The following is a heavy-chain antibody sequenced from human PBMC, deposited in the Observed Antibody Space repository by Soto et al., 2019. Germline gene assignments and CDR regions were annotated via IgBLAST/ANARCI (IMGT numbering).Heavy chain of an antibody. V-gene: IGHV1-69*13. CDR2: IIPIFGTA. CDR3: ARSPHYDSSGHPTDY. Sequence: SVKVSCKASGYTFTSYGISWVRQAPGQGLEWMGGIIPIFGTANYAQKFQGRVTITADESTSTAYMELSSLRSEDTAVYYCARSPHYDSSGHPTDYWGQGTLVTAPQ. D-gene: IGHD3-22*01. J-gene: IGHJ4*02. CDR1: GYTFTSYG.